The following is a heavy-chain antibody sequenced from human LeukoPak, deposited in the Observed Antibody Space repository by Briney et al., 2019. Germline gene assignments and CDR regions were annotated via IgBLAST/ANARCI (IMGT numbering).Heavy chain of an antibody. D-gene: IGHD3-22*01. J-gene: IGHJ4*02. V-gene: IGHV3-48*04. Sequence: GGSLRLSCAASGFTFSSYSMNWVRQAPGKGLEWVSYISSSSSTIYYADSVKGRFTISRDNAKNSVYLQMKSLRAEDTAVYYCARDQANYFDDSGFSTYWGQGTLVTVSS. CDR3: ARDQANYFDDSGFSTY. CDR2: ISSSSSTI. CDR1: GFTFSSYS.